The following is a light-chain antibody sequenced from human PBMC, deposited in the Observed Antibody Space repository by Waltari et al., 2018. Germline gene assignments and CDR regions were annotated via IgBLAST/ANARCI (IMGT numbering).Light chain of an antibody. V-gene: IGLV2-14*03. CDR1: SSDVGSYNS. J-gene: IGLJ3*02. CDR2: DVS. CDR3: SSQSSNNVVL. Sequence: QSALTQPASVSWSPGQSITISCTVTSSDVGSYNSVSWYQDHPGQGPKVIIYDVSVRPSGVSARFSGSKSGNTASLTISGLQAEDEADYYCSSQSSNNVVLFGGGTKVTVL.